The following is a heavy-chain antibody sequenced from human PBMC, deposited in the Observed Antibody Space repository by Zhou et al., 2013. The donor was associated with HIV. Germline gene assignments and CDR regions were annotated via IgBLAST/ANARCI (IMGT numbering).Heavy chain of an antibody. CDR3: ARGGSGYGY. J-gene: IGHJ4*02. CDR1: GYTFTSYA. Sequence: QVQLVQSGAEVKKPGASVKVSCKASGYTFTSYAMHWVRQAPRQGLEWMGWISADNTNTNFTHKLEGRISMTTDIATTTAYMELRGLTSDDTAVYYCARGGSGYGYWGRGNPGHRLL. V-gene: IGHV1-3*01. CDR2: ISADNTNT. D-gene: IGHD3-22*01.